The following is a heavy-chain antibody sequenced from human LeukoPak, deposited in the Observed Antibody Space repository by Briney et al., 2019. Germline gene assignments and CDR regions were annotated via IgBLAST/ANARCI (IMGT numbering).Heavy chain of an antibody. D-gene: IGHD3-9*01. CDR3: ARANYDILTGYYNWYFDL. V-gene: IGHV3-33*01. CDR1: GFTFSSYG. CDR2: IWYDGSNK. J-gene: IGHJ2*01. Sequence: GGSLRLSCAASGFTFSSYGMHWVRQAPGKGLEWVAVIWYDGSNKYYADSVKGRFTISRDNSKNTLYLQMNSLRAEDTAVYYCARANYDILTGYYNWYFDLWGRGTLVTVSS.